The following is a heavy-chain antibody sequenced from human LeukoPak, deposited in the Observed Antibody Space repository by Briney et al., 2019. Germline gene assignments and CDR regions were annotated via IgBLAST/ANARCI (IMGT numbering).Heavy chain of an antibody. Sequence: GESLKISCQGFGYPFTNYWFGWVRQMPGKGLEWMGIIYPGDSDTRHSPSFQGQVTISADKSISTAYLQWSSLKASDTAIYYCARQDDTGNFDYWGQGTLVTVSS. J-gene: IGHJ4*02. CDR3: ARQDDTGNFDY. V-gene: IGHV5-51*01. CDR1: GYPFTNYW. D-gene: IGHD7-27*01. CDR2: IYPGDSDT.